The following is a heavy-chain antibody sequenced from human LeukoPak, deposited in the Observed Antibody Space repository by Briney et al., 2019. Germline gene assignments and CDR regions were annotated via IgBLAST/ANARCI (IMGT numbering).Heavy chain of an antibody. CDR2: INYNGGT. J-gene: IGHJ5*02. Sequence: SETLSLTCTVSGGSISSYYWSWIRQPPGKGLEWIGHINYNGGTNYNPSIKSRVTISVDMSKNQVSLKLSSVTAADTAVYYCARNTYQLDPWGQGTLVSVSS. CDR1: GGSISSYY. V-gene: IGHV4-59*01. D-gene: IGHD2-2*01. CDR3: ARNTYQLDP.